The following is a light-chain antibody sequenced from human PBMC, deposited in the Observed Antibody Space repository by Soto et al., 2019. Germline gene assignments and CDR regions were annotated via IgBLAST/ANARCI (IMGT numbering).Light chain of an antibody. CDR2: GAS. Sequence: EIVMTQSPATLSVSPGERATLSCRASQTVNSNLAWYQQKPGQAPRLLIYGASTRATDIPARFSGSGSGTEFTLAINSLQSEDFAVYYCQQYNNWPLTFGPGTKVD. CDR3: QQYNNWPLT. V-gene: IGKV3-15*01. CDR1: QTVNSN. J-gene: IGKJ3*01.